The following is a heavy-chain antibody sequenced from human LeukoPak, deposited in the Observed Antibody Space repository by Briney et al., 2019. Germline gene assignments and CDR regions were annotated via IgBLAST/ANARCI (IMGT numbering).Heavy chain of an antibody. J-gene: IGHJ4*02. CDR3: AFGGSGHYNY. CDR2: IYSGGST. CDR1: GFTVSSNY. V-gene: IGHV3-66*01. Sequence: PGGSLRRSCAASGFTVSSNYMSWVRQAPGKGLEWVSVIYSGGSTYYADSVRGRFTISRDSSKNTVYLQMNSLRAEDTAVYYCAFGGSGHYNYWGQGTLVTVSS. D-gene: IGHD3-22*01.